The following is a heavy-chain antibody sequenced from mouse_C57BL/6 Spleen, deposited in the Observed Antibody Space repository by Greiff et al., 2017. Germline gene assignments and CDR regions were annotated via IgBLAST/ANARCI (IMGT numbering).Heavy chain of an antibody. CDR3: ARDRGGYYGYFDV. Sequence: DVQLQESGPGLVKPSQTVFLTCTVTGISITTGNYRWRWIRQFPGNKLAWIGYIYYSGTITYNPSLTSRTTITSDTPTHQFFLEMNSWTAEDTATYYCARDRGGYYGYFDVWGTGTTVTVSS. D-gene: IGHD1-1*02. J-gene: IGHJ1*03. V-gene: IGHV3-5*01. CDR1: GISITTGNYR. CDR2: IYYSGTI.